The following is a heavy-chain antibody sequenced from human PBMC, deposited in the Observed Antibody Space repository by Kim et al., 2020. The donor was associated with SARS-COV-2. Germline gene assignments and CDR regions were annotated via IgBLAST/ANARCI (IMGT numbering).Heavy chain of an antibody. CDR2: INPSDGHT. V-gene: IGHV1-46*01. J-gene: IGHJ6*02. Sequence: ASVKVSCKASGYTLTSLYMHWVRQAPGQGLEWMGMINPSDGHTSYAQKFQCRVTITRDTSTSTVYMELSSQRSEDTAVYYCARSGMDVWGQGTTVTVSS. CDR3: ARSGMDV. CDR1: GYTLTSLY.